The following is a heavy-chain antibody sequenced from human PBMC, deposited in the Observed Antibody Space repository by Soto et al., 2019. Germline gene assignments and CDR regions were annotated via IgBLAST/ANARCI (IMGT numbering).Heavy chain of an antibody. CDR2: ISAYNGNT. D-gene: IGHD3-9*01. Sequence: ASVKVSCKASGYTFTSYCISWVRQAPGQGLEWMGWISAYNGNTNYAQKLQGRVTMTTDTSTSTAYMELRSLRSDDTAVYYCARVNDILTGYYNDYWGQGTLVTVSS. CDR3: ARVNDILTGYYNDY. J-gene: IGHJ4*02. V-gene: IGHV1-18*01. CDR1: GYTFTSYC.